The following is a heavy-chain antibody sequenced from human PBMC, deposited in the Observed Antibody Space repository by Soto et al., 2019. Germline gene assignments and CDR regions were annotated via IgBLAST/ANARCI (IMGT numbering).Heavy chain of an antibody. Sequence: LSLTCTVSGGSISSGDYYWSWIRQPPGKGLEWIGYIYYSGSTYYNPSLKSRVTISVDTSKNQFSLKLSSVTAADTAVYYCARGFDFWSGYWGFDPWGQGTLVTVSS. V-gene: IGHV4-30-4*01. D-gene: IGHD3-3*01. CDR3: ARGFDFWSGYWGFDP. CDR1: GGSISSGDYY. J-gene: IGHJ5*02. CDR2: IYYSGST.